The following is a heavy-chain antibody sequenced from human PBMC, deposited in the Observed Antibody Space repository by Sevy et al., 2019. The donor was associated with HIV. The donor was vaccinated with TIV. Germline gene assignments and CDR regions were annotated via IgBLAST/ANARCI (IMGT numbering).Heavy chain of an antibody. CDR3: ARTTVTTLSSARKNWFDP. D-gene: IGHD4-4*01. CDR2: IYYTGTT. Sequence: SETLSLTCTVSGDSINNGDYYWSWIRQHPGKGLEWIGKIYYTGTTYYNPSLKSRLRISVERSENTLSLSLRSATAAETAVHYCARTTVTTLSSARKNWFDPWGQGTLVTVSS. CDR1: GDSINNGDYY. V-gene: IGHV4-31*03. J-gene: IGHJ5*02.